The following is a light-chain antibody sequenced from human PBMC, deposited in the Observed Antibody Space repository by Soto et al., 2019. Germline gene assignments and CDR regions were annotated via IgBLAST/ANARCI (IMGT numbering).Light chain of an antibody. CDR1: QSVLNSSTIKNY. Sequence: DIVMTQSPDSLAVSLGERATINCNSSQSVLNSSTIKNYLVGYQRKPGQPPKLLIYWASTRESGVPDRFSGSGSGTDFTLTISSLQAEDVAVYYCQQYYSTPPYTFGQGTKLEIK. V-gene: IGKV4-1*01. CDR2: WAS. J-gene: IGKJ2*01. CDR3: QQYYSTPPYT.